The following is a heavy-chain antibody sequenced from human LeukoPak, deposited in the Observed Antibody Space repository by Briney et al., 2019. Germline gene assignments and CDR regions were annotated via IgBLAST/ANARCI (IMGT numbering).Heavy chain of an antibody. CDR3: ARDAGERYSYGSAVDY. V-gene: IGHV1-2*02. CDR1: VYTFTGYY. Sequence: ASVKVSCKASVYTFTGYYMHWVRQAPGQGLEWMGWINPNSGGTNYAQKFQGRVTMTRDTSISTAYMELSRLRSDDTAVYYCARDAGERYSYGSAVDYWGQGTLVTVSS. CDR2: INPNSGGT. D-gene: IGHD5-18*01. J-gene: IGHJ4*02.